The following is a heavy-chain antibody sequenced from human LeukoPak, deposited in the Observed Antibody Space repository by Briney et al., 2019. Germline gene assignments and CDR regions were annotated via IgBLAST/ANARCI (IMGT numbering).Heavy chain of an antibody. J-gene: IGHJ4*02. CDR2: IDPSGSSS. V-gene: IGHV5-10-1*01. CDR3: ARSSRTNRRGWYGFYYFDY. CDR1: GYTFTTYR. Sequence: GESLKISCTTSGYTFTTYRITWVRQVPGKGLEWMGRIDPSGSSSTYSPSFQGHATISVDQSIRTAYLQWSSLEASDTAIYYCARSSRTNRRGWYGFYYFDYWGQGTRVTVSS. D-gene: IGHD6-19*01.